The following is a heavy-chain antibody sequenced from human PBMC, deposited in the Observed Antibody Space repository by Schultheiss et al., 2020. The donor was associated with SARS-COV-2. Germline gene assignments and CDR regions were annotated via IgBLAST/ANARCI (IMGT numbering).Heavy chain of an antibody. CDR2: IDWDGTK. CDR1: GFSLSTSGMC. D-gene: IGHD3-16*01. V-gene: IGHV2-70*17. Sequence: SGPTLVKPTQTLTLTCTFSGFSLSTSGMCVGWIRQPPGKALDWLARIDWDGTKFYSTSLKTRLTISKDTSKNQVVLTMTNLDPVDTATYYCARTIGYYFDYWGQGTLVTVSS. J-gene: IGHJ4*02. CDR3: ARTIGYYFDY.